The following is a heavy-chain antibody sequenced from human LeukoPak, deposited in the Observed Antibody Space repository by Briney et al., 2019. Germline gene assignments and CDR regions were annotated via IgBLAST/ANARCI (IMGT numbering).Heavy chain of an antibody. V-gene: IGHV3-21*04. Sequence: PGGSLRLSCAASGFPFSRYTMNWVRQAPGKGLEWVSSISSSSGYIYYADSVKCRFTISRDNANNSVYLQMNIQRVEGTAVCYWARVVFSSGTLNPWGQGALVTVPS. J-gene: IGHJ5*02. CDR1: GFPFSRYT. CDR2: ISSSSGYI. D-gene: IGHD3-22*01. CDR3: ARVVFSSGTLNP.